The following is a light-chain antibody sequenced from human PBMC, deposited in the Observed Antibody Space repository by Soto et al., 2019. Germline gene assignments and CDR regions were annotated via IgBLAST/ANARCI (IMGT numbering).Light chain of an antibody. J-gene: IGKJ1*01. Sequence: MVIIHSPATVDLCPGARGTSCWTPSHSVKTLLLWYQHRPGQAPRVLIYDASHRATGIPARFRGSGSETDFILNSCGLATEHVRIYYDLRRSLRSWRAIDQGTRVDIK. CDR3: LRRSLRSWRA. V-gene: IGKV3-11*01. CDR2: DAS. CDR1: HSVKTL.